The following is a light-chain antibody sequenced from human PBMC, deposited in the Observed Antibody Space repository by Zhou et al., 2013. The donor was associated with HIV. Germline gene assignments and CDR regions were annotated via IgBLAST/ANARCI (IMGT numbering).Light chain of an antibody. CDR1: QSMSSY. V-gene: IGKV1-39*01. Sequence: DIQMTQSPSSLSASVGDRVTITCRASQSMSSYLNWYQQKPGKAPKLLIYGASSLQSGVPSRFSGSGSGTDFTLSISSLQPEDFATYYCQQSYSTPFTFGPGTKWISN. CDR2: GAS. CDR3: QQSYSTPFT. J-gene: IGKJ3*01.